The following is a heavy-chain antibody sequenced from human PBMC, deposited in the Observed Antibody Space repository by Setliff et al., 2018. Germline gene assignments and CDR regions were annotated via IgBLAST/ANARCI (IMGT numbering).Heavy chain of an antibody. CDR1: GGSISSSSYY. Sequence: SETLSLTCTVSGGSISSSSYYWGWIRQPPGKGLEWIGSIYYSGSTYNNPSLKSRVTISVDTSKNQFSPKLSSVTAADTAVYYCARDRVTTLENYYYYYGMDVWGQGTTVTVSS. CDR2: IYYSGST. V-gene: IGHV4-39*07. D-gene: IGHD4-17*01. J-gene: IGHJ6*02. CDR3: ARDRVTTLENYYYYYGMDV.